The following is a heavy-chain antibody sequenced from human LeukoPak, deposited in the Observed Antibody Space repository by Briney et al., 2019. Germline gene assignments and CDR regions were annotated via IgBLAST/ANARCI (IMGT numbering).Heavy chain of an antibody. J-gene: IGHJ4*02. CDR1: GFTFSSYG. V-gene: IGHV3-33*01. D-gene: IGHD6-13*01. Sequence: GGSLRLSCAASGFTFSSYGMHWVRQAPGKGLEWVAVIWYDGSNKYYADSVKGRFTISRDNSKNTLYLQINSLRAEDTAVYYCARDDRAAAGPFDYWGQGTLVTVSS. CDR3: ARDDRAAAGPFDY. CDR2: IWYDGSNK.